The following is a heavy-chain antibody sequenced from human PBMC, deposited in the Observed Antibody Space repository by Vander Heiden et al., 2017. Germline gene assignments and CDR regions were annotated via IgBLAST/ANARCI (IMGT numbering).Heavy chain of an antibody. J-gene: IGHJ4*02. D-gene: IGHD2-15*01. V-gene: IGHV5-51*01. CDR2: IYPGDSDN. CDR3: ARHCQGCWQAWGAD. Sequence: EVQLVQSGAEVKKPGESLKISCTGSGYSFTSYWIGWVRQMPGKGLEWMGIIYPGDSDNRYIPAGQGQVTISADKSIIIAYLQWRRMKASATAMYYYARHCQGCWQAWGADCGEGSMVTVSS. CDR1: GYSFTSYW.